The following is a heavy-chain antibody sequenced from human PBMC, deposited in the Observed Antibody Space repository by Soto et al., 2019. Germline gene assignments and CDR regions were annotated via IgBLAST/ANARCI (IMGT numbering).Heavy chain of an antibody. J-gene: IGHJ6*02. Sequence: QVQLVESGGGVVQPGSSLRLSCAASGFTFSSYAMHWVRQAPGKGLEWVAVISYDGSNKYYADSVKGRFTISRDNFKNSLYLQMNSLRAEDTAVYYCARDETRFSWAYGMDIWGQGTTVTVSS. V-gene: IGHV3-30-3*01. D-gene: IGHD3-3*01. CDR2: ISYDGSNK. CDR3: ARDETRFSWAYGMDI. CDR1: GFTFSSYA.